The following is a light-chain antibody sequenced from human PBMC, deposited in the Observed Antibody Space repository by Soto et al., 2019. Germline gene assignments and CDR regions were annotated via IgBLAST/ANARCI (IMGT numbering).Light chain of an antibody. V-gene: IGLV2-14*01. Sequence: QSALTQPASVSGSPGQSITISCTGTSSDVGAYKHVSWFQDHPGKAPKLMVYEVSNRPSGVSDRFAGSKSGNTASLTISGLRAEDEADYYCSSYTSSNPLVFGEGTKLTVL. J-gene: IGLJ3*02. CDR3: SSYTSSNPLV. CDR2: EVS. CDR1: SSDVGAYKH.